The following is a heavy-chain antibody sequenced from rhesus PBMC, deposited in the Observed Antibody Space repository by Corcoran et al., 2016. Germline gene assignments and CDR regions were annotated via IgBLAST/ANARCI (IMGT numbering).Heavy chain of an antibody. CDR3: ARGSAGTVLFDY. D-gene: IGHD5-24*01. J-gene: IGHJ4*01. V-gene: IGHV4-122*02. Sequence: QLQLQESGPGLVKPSETLSLTCAVSGYSISSGYGWSWIRQPPGKGLEWIGYISYSGSTSYNPSLKSRVTISRDTSKDQFFLKLSSVTAADTAVYYCARGSAGTVLFDYWGQGVLVTVSS. CDR1: GYSISSGYG. CDR2: ISYSGST.